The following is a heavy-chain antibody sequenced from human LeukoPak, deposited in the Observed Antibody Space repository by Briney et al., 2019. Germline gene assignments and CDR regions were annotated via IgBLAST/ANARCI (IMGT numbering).Heavy chain of an antibody. CDR2: MYYSGSP. CDR1: DGSISTHY. J-gene: IGHJ5*02. V-gene: IGHV4-59*11. CDR3: ARVDGGYCSGGSCYANRFDP. D-gene: IGHD2-15*01. Sequence: SEALSLTCTVSDGSISTHYWSWIRQPPGKGLEWIAYMYYSGSPNYNPSLKSRVTMSVDTSKNQFSLKLSSVTAADTAVYYCARVDGGYCSGGSCYANRFDPWGQGTLVTVSS.